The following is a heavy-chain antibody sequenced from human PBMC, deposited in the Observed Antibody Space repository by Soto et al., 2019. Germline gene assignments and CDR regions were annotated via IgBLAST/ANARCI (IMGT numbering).Heavy chain of an antibody. V-gene: IGHV4-59*01. CDR2: IYYSGST. D-gene: IGHD3-3*01. J-gene: IGHJ6*02. CDR1: GGSIRRYY. CDR3: AGGGFWSGNAAETYYYYYGMDV. Sequence: SEDPSLTCTVSGGSIRRYYWRWIPQPPGEGREWSGYIYYSGSTNYNPSLKSRVTISVDTSKNQFSLKLSSVTAADTAVYYCAGGGFWSGNAAETYYYYYGMDVWGQGTTVTVSS.